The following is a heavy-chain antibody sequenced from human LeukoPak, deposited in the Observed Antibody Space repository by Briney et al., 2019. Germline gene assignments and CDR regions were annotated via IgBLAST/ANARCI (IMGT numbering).Heavy chain of an antibody. J-gene: IGHJ4*02. V-gene: IGHV1-69*13. CDR3: ARDGPAAGHAFDY. CDR1: GGTFSSYA. CDR2: IIPIFGTA. Sequence: SVKVSCKASGGTFSSYAISWVRRAPGQGLEWMGGIIPIFGTANYAQKFQGRVTITADESTSTAYMELSGLRSEDTAVYYCARDGPAAGHAFDYWGQGTLVTVSS.